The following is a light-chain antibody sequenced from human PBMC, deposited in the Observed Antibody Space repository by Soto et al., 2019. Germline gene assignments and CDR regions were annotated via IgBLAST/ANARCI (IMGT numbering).Light chain of an antibody. J-gene: IGKJ5*01. Sequence: VLTQPPCTLSLSPGESATLSCRASQTVSITYLTWYQQKPGQAPRLLIFGASKRATGIPDRFSGSGSGRDFTLTISGLEPEDFAVYYCQQYGSSPLISFGQGTRLAIK. CDR2: GAS. V-gene: IGKV3-20*01. CDR1: QTVSITY. CDR3: QQYGSSPLIS.